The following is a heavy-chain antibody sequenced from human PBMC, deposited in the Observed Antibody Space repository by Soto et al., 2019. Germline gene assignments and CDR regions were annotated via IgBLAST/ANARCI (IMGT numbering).Heavy chain of an antibody. Sequence: QVQLVQSGAEVKKPGASVKVSCKASGYTFTSFGITWVRQALGQGLEWLGWSSPYNGKTHYVQKFQGRVTMTTDTSTSKAYMELGSLRSVDTAVYYCARGGQGYCSGGSCPQNWFDPWGQGTLLTVSS. V-gene: IGHV1-18*01. J-gene: IGHJ5*02. CDR1: GYTFTSFG. CDR3: ARGGQGYCSGGSCPQNWFDP. CDR2: SSPYNGKT. D-gene: IGHD2-15*01.